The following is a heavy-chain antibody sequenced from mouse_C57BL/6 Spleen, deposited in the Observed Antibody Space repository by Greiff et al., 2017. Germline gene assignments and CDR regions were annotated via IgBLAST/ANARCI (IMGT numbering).Heavy chain of an antibody. Sequence: EVHLVESGGGLVQPKGSLKLSCAASGFTFNTYAMHWVRQAPGKGLEWVARIRSKSSNYATYYADSVKDRFTISRDDSQSMLYLQMNNLKTEDTAMYYGVRDGSSYYSNYGAMDYWGQGTSVTVSS. CDR2: IRSKSSNYAT. CDR1: GFTFNTYA. CDR3: VRDGSSYYSNYGAMDY. V-gene: IGHV10-3*01. D-gene: IGHD2-5*01. J-gene: IGHJ4*01.